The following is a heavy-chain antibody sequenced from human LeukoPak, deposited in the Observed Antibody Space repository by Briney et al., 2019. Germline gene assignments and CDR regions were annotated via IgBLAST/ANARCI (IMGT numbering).Heavy chain of an antibody. CDR2: IYYSGST. V-gene: IGHV4-39*07. J-gene: IGHJ6*02. Sequence: PSETLSVTCTVSGGSISGYYWGWIRQPPGKGLEWIGSIYYSGSTYYNPSLKSRVTISVDTSKNQFSLKLSSVTAADTAVYYCARLASFGWELFYYYGMDVWGQGTTVTVSS. D-gene: IGHD1-26*01. CDR3: ARLASFGWELFYYYGMDV. CDR1: GGSISGYY.